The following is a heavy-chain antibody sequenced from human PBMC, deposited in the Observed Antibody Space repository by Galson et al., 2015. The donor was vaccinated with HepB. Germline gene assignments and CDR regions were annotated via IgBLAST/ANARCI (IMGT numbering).Heavy chain of an antibody. CDR3: ARVSAPGGDYYYMAV. J-gene: IGHJ6*03. CDR1: GFTFSRYG. D-gene: IGHD4-23*01. Sequence: SLRLSCAASGFTFSRYGMHWVRQAPGKGLEWVAVIWYDGSNKYYADSVKGRFTISRDNSKNTLYLQMNSLRAEDTAVYYCARVSAPGGDYYYMAVWGKGTPVTVSS. V-gene: IGHV3-33*01. CDR2: IWYDGSNK.